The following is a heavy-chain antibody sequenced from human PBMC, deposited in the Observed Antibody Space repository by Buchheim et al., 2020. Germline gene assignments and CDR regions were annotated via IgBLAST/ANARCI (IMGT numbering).Heavy chain of an antibody. D-gene: IGHD3-3*01. CDR1: GGSISSGDDY. CDR2: IYYSGST. Sequence: QVQLQESGPGLVKPSQTLSLTCTVSGGSISSGDDYWSWIRQPPGKGLEGIGYIYYSGSTYYNPALKSRVTISVDTSKNQFSLKLSSVTAADTAVYYCARDRALTIFGVVIIGGYGMDVWGQGTT. CDR3: ARDRALTIFGVVIIGGYGMDV. J-gene: IGHJ6*02. V-gene: IGHV4-30-4*01.